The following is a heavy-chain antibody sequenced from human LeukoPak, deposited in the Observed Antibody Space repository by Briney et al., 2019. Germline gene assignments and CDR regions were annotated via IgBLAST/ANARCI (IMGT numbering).Heavy chain of an antibody. D-gene: IGHD5-18*01. CDR3: ATQAVDTAMVTGWFDP. Sequence: PSETLSLTCTVSGGSIRNYYWIWIRQPPGEGLEWIGYIYYTGSTNYNPSLKSRVTISVDTSKNQFSLKLSSVTAADTAVYYCATQAVDTAMVTGWFDPWGQGTLVTVSS. CDR1: GGSIRNYY. J-gene: IGHJ5*02. CDR2: IYYTGST. V-gene: IGHV4-59*08.